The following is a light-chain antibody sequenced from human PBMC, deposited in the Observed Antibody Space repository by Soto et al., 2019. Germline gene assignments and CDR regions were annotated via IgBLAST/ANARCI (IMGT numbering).Light chain of an antibody. V-gene: IGKV3-11*01. CDR2: DAS. CDR1: QGVTSS. J-gene: IGKJ4*01. Sequence: EIVLTQSPATLSLSPGERPTLSCRASQGVTSSLACYQQKPGQAPRLLIYDASNRAAGTPARFSGSGSGTDFTLTISSLEPEDFAVYYCQQHNGWPLTFGGGTKVEIK. CDR3: QQHNGWPLT.